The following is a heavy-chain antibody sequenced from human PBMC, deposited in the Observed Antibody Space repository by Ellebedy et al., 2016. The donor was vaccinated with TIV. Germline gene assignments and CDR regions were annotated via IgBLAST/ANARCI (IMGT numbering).Heavy chain of an antibody. J-gene: IGHJ4*02. CDR3: ARGSGRPDY. CDR1: GGSMSSNY. Sequence: MPSEILSLTCSVSGGSMSSNYWSWIRQPPGKGLEWIGYVYYSGSTNYNPSLGSRVTISVDTSKNPFSLNVSSVTAADTAVYYCARGSGRPDYWGQGTLVTVSS. D-gene: IGHD3-10*01. V-gene: IGHV4-59*01. CDR2: VYYSGST.